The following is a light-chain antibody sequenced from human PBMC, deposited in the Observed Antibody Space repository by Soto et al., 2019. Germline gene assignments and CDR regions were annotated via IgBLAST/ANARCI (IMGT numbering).Light chain of an antibody. J-gene: IGKJ3*01. CDR1: QCGNSY. V-gene: IGKV3-11*01. CDR2: DAS. Sequence: TLSFRASQCGNSYLAWYQQKPGQAPRLLIYDASIRATGIPARFSGSASGTDFTLTISSLEPEDFAVYYCQQPYICPLNFARGSKVDIK. CDR3: QQPYICPLN.